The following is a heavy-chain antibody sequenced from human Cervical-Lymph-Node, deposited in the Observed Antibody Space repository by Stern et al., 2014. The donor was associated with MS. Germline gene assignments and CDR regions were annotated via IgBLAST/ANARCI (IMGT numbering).Heavy chain of an antibody. J-gene: IGHJ4*01. CDR2: IPSSGAT. V-gene: IGHV4-31*03. D-gene: IGHD3-22*01. Sequence: VQLVESRPGLVKPSQPLSLTCSVSGGSISRGAYFWSGFRRHPGTGLESTGHIPSSGATHYITSLKSRGMISIDTSHNQFSLRLSSVTAADTAVYYCARVGRYDGPFLVWGHGNLFTVSS. CDR3: ARVGRYDGPFLV. CDR1: GGSISRGAYF.